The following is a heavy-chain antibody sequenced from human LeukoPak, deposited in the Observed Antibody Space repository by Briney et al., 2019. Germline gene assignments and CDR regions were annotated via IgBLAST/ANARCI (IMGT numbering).Heavy chain of an antibody. D-gene: IGHD1-26*01. J-gene: IGHJ6*02. CDR1: GYTFTSYG. CDR2: ISAYNGNT. Sequence: ASVKVSCKASGYTFTSYGISWVRQAPGQGLEWMGWISAYNGNTNYAQKLQGRVTMTTDTSTSTAYMELRSLRSDDTAVYYCARDSHGMTNPNYGMDVWGQGTTVTVSS. V-gene: IGHV1-18*01. CDR3: ARDSHGMTNPNYGMDV.